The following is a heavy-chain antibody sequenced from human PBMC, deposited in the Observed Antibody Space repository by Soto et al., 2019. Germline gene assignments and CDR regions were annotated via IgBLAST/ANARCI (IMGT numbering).Heavy chain of an antibody. D-gene: IGHD3-22*01. Sequence: GASVKVSCKASGYTFTSYGISWVRQAPGQGLVWMGWISAYNGNTNYAQKLQGRVTMTTDTSTSTAYMELGSLRSDDTAVYYCARDQENYYDSSGYYPRFDYWGQGTLVTVSS. CDR3: ARDQENYYDSSGYYPRFDY. V-gene: IGHV1-18*01. J-gene: IGHJ4*02. CDR2: ISAYNGNT. CDR1: GYTFTSYG.